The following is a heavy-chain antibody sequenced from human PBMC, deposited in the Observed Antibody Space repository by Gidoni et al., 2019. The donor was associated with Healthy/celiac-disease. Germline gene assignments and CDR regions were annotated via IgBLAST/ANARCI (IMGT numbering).Heavy chain of an antibody. CDR2: SSSSSSYI. CDR1: GFTFSSYS. D-gene: IGHD6-19*01. Sequence: EVQLVESGGGLVKPGGSLRLSCAASGFTFSSYSMNWVRQAPGKGLEWVSSSSSSSSYIDYADSVKGRFTISRDNAKNSLYLQMNSMRAEDTAVYYCARDSILGSGRRIDYWGQGTLVTVSS. J-gene: IGHJ4*02. CDR3: ARDSILGSGRRIDY. V-gene: IGHV3-21*01.